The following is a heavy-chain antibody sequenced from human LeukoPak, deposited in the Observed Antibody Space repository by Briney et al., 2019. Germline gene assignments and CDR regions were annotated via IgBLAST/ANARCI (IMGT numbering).Heavy chain of an antibody. V-gene: IGHV4-39*01. CDR2: IYYSGST. J-gene: IGHJ4*02. CDR1: GGSISSSSYY. CDR3: ATYSYSSSWYGHDY. Sequence: PSETLSLTCTVSGGSISSSSYYWGWIRQPPGKGLEWIGSIYYSGSTYYNPSLKGRVTISVDTSKNQFSLKLSSVTAADTAVYYCATYSYSSSWYGHDYWRPGTLVTVSS. D-gene: IGHD6-13*01.